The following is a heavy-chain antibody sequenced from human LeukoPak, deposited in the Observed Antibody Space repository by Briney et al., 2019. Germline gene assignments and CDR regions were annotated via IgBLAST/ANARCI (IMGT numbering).Heavy chain of an antibody. D-gene: IGHD6-19*01. V-gene: IGHV4-59*01. Sequence: PSETLSLTCTVSGGSISSYYWSWIRQPPGKGLDWIGYIYYSGSTNYNPSLKSRVTISVDTSKNQFSLKLSSVTAADTAVYYCARGGRIAVAHFDYWGQGTLVTVSS. CDR3: ARGGRIAVAHFDY. CDR1: GGSISSYY. CDR2: IYYSGST. J-gene: IGHJ4*02.